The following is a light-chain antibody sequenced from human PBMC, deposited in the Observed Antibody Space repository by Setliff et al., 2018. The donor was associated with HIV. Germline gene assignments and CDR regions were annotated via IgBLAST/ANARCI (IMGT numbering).Light chain of an antibody. CDR3: SSYTTSSTYV. CDR2: DVN. CDR1: ISDIGSYNF. J-gene: IGLJ1*01. Sequence: QSALTQPASVSGSPGQSITISCSGTISDIGSYNFVSWYQQHPGKAPKLIMSDVNKRPSGVSDRFSGSMSGNTASLTISGLQAEDEANYYCSSYTTSSTYVFGPGTKVTVL. V-gene: IGLV2-14*03.